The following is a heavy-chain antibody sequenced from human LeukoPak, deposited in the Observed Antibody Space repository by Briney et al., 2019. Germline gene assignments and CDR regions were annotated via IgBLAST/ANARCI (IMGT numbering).Heavy chain of an antibody. Sequence: TSETLSLTCGVSGGSMTSTNWWSWVRQSPGQGLDGIGEVSLSGITNYNPSLRSRVVMALDTSKNHLSLKLTSVTAADTAVYYCSRENGAFSPFGYWGQGTLVTVPS. D-gene: IGHD2-8*01. CDR2: VSLSGIT. J-gene: IGHJ4*02. V-gene: IGHV4-4*02. CDR1: GGSMTSTNW. CDR3: SRENGAFSPFGY.